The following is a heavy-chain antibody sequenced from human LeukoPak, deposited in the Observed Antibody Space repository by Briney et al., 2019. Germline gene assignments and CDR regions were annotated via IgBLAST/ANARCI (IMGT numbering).Heavy chain of an antibody. J-gene: IGHJ4*02. D-gene: IGHD3-22*01. V-gene: IGHV3-30*04. CDR1: GFTFSSYA. CDR2: ISYDGSNK. CDR3: AKDQGYYDSRLGGLDY. Sequence: GGSLRLSCAASGFTFSSYAMHWVRQAPGKGLERVAVISYDGSNKYYADSVKGRFTISRDNSKNTLYLQMNSLRAEDTAVYYCAKDQGYYDSRLGGLDYWGQGTLVTVSS.